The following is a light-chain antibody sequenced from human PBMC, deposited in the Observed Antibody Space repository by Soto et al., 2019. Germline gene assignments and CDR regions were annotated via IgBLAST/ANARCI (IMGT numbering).Light chain of an antibody. Sequence: QSVLTQPPSVSGAPGQRVTISCTGSSSNIGAGYDVHWYHQIPGTAPKLLIYGNGVRPSGVPDRFSISKSATSASLAITGLQAEDEADYYCQSYDTSLRTWVFGGGTELPVL. V-gene: IGLV1-40*01. CDR1: SSNIGAGYD. CDR2: GNG. J-gene: IGLJ3*02. CDR3: QSYDTSLRTWV.